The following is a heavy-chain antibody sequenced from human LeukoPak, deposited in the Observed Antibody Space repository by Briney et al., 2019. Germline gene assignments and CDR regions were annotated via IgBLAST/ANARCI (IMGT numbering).Heavy chain of an antibody. V-gene: IGHV3-30*02. J-gene: IGHJ4*02. CDR3: AKGTYYYDSSGPIDY. CDR2: IRYDGSNK. Sequence: PGGSLRLSCAASGFTFSSYGMHWVRQAPGKGLEWVAFIRYDGSNKYYADSVKGRFTISRDNSKNTLYLQMNSLRAGDTAVYYCAKGTYYYDSSGPIDYWGQGTLVTVSS. CDR1: GFTFSSYG. D-gene: IGHD3-22*01.